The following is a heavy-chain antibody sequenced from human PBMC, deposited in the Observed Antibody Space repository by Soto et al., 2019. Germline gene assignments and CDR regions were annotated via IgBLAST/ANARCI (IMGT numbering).Heavy chain of an antibody. D-gene: IGHD5-18*01. CDR1: GGSISSGGYY. CDR3: ASHPSYTAMATFDY. J-gene: IGHJ4*02. CDR2: IYYSGST. Sequence: PSETLSLTCTVSGGSISSGGYYWSWIRQHPGKGLEWIGYIYYSGSTYYNPSLKSRVTISVDTSKNQFSLKLSSVTAADTAVYYRASHPSYTAMATFDYWGQGTLVTVSS. V-gene: IGHV4-31*03.